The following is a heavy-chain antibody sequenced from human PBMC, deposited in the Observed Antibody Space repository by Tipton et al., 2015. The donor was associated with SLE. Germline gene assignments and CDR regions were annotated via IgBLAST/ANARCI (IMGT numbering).Heavy chain of an antibody. D-gene: IGHD5-18*01. Sequence: SLRLSCAASGFTFSSYSMNWVRQAPGKGLEWVSSISRTSSYIDYADSVKGRFTISRDNAKNSLYLQMNSLRAEDTAVYYCASGNSYGYYYMDVWGKGTTVTVSS. J-gene: IGHJ6*03. V-gene: IGHV3-21*01. CDR3: ASGNSYGYYYMDV. CDR2: ISRTSSYI. CDR1: GFTFSSYS.